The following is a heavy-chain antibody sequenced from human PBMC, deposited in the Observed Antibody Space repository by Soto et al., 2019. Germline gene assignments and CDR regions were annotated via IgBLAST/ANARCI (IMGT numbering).Heavy chain of an antibody. CDR2: VNTYNGNT. CDR1: GYAFSDYG. CDR3: ARGFLPENY. Sequence: QLVQSEGEVKKPGASVKVSCKTSGYAFSDYGVSWVRRAPGQGLEWMGWVNTYNGNTKYEKKSQGRVSFRTAASTRTVFLELTNLELDDAAVYYCARGFLPENYWGQGTRVTVSS. J-gene: IGHJ4*01. D-gene: IGHD2-2*01. V-gene: IGHV1-18*01.